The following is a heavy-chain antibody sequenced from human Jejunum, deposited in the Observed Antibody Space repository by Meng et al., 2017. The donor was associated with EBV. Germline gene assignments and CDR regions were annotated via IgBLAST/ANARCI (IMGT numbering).Heavy chain of an antibody. D-gene: IGHD6-19*01. Sequence: GSGPGRGKSPYTLSPTCSFSGRSISNNLYYWGWIRQPPRKGLEWIGTIYYSGNTYYSPSLKSRVTISVDTSKNQFSLQLNSVTAADTAVYYCARYSSSSGWLDPWGQGTLVTVSS. CDR1: GRSISNNLYY. V-gene: IGHV4-39*07. J-gene: IGHJ5*02. CDR2: IYYSGNT. CDR3: ARYSSSSGWLDP.